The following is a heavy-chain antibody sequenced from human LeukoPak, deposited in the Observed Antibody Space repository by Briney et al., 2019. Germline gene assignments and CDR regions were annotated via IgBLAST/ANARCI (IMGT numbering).Heavy chain of an antibody. CDR3: ARHRRNYYGSGSYYNSPWFDP. D-gene: IGHD3-10*01. CDR2: INHSGST. V-gene: IGHV4-34*01. Sequence: SETLSLTCAVYGGSFSGYYWSWIRQPPGKGLEWIGEINHSGSTNYNPSLKSRVTISVDTSKNQFSLKLSSVTAADTAVYYCARHRRNYYGSGSYYNSPWFDPWGQGTLVTVSS. CDR1: GGSFSGYY. J-gene: IGHJ5*02.